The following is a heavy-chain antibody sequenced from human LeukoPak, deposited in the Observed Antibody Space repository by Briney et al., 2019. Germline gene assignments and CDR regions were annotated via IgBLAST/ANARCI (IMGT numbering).Heavy chain of an antibody. CDR2: VYSGGST. CDR3: ARGCSDKKCYIHY. Sequence: GGSLRLSCAASGFTVSSNYMNWVRQAPGRGLEWVSVVYSGGSTYYADSVKGRFTISRDNSKNTLYLQMNSLRVGDTAVYYCARGCSDKKCYIHYWGQGTLVTVSS. D-gene: IGHD2-15*01. CDR1: GFTVSSNY. J-gene: IGHJ4*02. V-gene: IGHV3-53*01.